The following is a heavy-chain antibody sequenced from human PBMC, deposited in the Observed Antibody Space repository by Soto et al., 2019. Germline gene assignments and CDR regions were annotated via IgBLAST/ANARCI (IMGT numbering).Heavy chain of an antibody. V-gene: IGHV3-21*01. CDR1: GFTFSSYS. CDR3: AREGYSSTAKLYFDY. CDR2: ISSSSSYI. D-gene: IGHD6-13*01. J-gene: IGHJ4*02. Sequence: ESGGGLVKPGGSLRLSCAASGFTFSSYSMNWVRQAPGKGLEWVSSISSSSSYIYYADSVKGRFTISRDNAKNSLYLQMNSLRAEDTAVYYCAREGYSSTAKLYFDYWGQGTLVTVSS.